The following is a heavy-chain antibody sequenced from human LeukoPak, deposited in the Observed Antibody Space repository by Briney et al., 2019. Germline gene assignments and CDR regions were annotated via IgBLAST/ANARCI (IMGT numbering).Heavy chain of an antibody. V-gene: IGHV3-30*04. CDR2: ISYDGSNK. CDR3: ARDGGWLQSLNY. Sequence: PGGSLRLSCAASGFVFRSYPMQWVRQAPGKGLEWVAVISYDGSNKYYADSVKGRFTISRDNSKNTLYLQMNSLRAEDTAVYYCARDGGWLQSLNYWGQGTLVTVSS. J-gene: IGHJ4*02. CDR1: GFVFRSYP. D-gene: IGHD5-24*01.